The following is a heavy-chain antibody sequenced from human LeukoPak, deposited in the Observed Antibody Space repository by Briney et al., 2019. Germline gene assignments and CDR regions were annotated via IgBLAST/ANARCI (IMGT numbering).Heavy chain of an antibody. CDR1: GYTFTSYA. CDR2: INAGNGNT. CDR3: AGVAGDGDYFDY. Sequence: ASVKVSCKASGYTFTSYAMHWVRQAPGQRLEWMGWINAGNGNTKYSQKFQGRVTITRDTSASTAYMELSSLRSEDTAVYYCAGVAGDGDYFDYWGQGTLVTVSS. D-gene: IGHD6-19*01. J-gene: IGHJ4*02. V-gene: IGHV1-3*01.